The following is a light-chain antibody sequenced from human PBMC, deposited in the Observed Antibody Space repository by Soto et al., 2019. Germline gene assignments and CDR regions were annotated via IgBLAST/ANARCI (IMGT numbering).Light chain of an antibody. CDR1: LPISNY. V-gene: IGKV1-27*01. CDR3: QQYNVWPLT. Sequence: DLQMTQSPSSLSASVGDRVTITCRASLPISNYLAWYQQNPGKIPTLLIYAASTLQAGVPSRFSGGRSGTEFTFTISSLQSEDFAVYYCQQYNVWPLTFGGGTKVDI. CDR2: AAS. J-gene: IGKJ4*01.